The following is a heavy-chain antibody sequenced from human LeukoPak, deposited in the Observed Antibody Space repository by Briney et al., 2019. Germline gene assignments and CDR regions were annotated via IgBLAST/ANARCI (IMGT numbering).Heavy chain of an antibody. CDR2: IYYSGST. CDR3: ASLYSGSYYGIDY. CDR1: GGSISSYY. J-gene: IGHJ4*02. D-gene: IGHD1-26*01. V-gene: IGHV4-59*01. Sequence: SETLSLXCTVSGGSISSYYWSWLRQPPGKGLEWLGYIYYSGSTNYNPSLKSRVTISVDTSKNQFSLKLSSVTAADTAVYYCASLYSGSYYGIDYWGQGTLVTVSS.